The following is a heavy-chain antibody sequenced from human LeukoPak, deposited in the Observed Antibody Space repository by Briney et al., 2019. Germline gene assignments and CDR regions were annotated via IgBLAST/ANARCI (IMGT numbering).Heavy chain of an antibody. Sequence: GGSLRLSCAASGFTFDDYGMSWVRQAPGKGLEWVSGVNWNGGSTGYADSVKGRFTISRDNAKNSLYLQMNNLRAEDTALYYCARDSVAYCGGDCYTREWFDPWGQGTLVTVSS. J-gene: IGHJ5*02. CDR2: VNWNGGST. D-gene: IGHD2-21*01. CDR3: ARDSVAYCGGDCYTREWFDP. V-gene: IGHV3-20*04. CDR1: GFTFDDYG.